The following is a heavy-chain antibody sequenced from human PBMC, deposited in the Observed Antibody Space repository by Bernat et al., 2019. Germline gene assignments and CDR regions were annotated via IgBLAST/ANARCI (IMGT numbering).Heavy chain of an antibody. CDR1: GGSISSGGYY. Sequence: QVQLQESGPGLVKPSQTLSLTCTVSGGSISSGGYYWSWIRQHPGKGLEWIGYIYYSGSTYYNPSLKSRVTISVDTSKNQFSLKLSSVTAADTAVYYCARDLTGYCSGGSCYSVNWFDPWGQGTLVTVSS. V-gene: IGHV4-31*03. J-gene: IGHJ5*02. CDR2: IYYSGST. D-gene: IGHD2-15*01. CDR3: ARDLTGYCSGGSCYSVNWFDP.